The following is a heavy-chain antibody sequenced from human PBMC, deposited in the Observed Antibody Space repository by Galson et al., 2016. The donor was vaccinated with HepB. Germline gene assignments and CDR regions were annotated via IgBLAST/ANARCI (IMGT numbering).Heavy chain of an antibody. J-gene: IGHJ4*02. CDR2: DSMDGRRK. CDR3: AKRHEYCPPVGSSGFDS. D-gene: IGHD2/OR15-2a*01. V-gene: IGHV3-30*18. Sequence: SLRLSCAASGFTFSQRGMHWVRQAPGKGLEWVAADSMDGRRKFYADSVKGRFTISRDNSNNMLFLQMSSLRVDDTAVYYCAKRHEYCPPVGSSGFDSWGQGIPVTVSS. CDR1: GFTFSQRG.